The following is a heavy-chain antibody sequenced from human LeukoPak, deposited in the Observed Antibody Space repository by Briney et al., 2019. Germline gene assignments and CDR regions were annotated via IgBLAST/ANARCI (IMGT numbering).Heavy chain of an antibody. CDR2: ISSRSDYI. CDR3: ARLPELPGFGDY. D-gene: IGHD3-10*01. Sequence: GGSLRLSCAASGFTFSSYPMNWVRQAPGKGLEWVSSISSRSDYIYYADSVKGRFTISRDDAKNSLYLQMNSLRAEDTAVYYCARLPELPGFGDYWGPGTLVTVSS. J-gene: IGHJ4*02. V-gene: IGHV3-21*01. CDR1: GFTFSSYP.